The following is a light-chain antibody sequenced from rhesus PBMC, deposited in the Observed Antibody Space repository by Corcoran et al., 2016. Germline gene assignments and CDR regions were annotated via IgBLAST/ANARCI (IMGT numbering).Light chain of an antibody. J-gene: IGLJ1*01. CDR2: EVI. Sequence: QSAPTQSPSVSGSPGQSVTISCTGTRSDIGGSNHVSWYQLHPGKAPKVLIYEVIKRPSGVSDRFSGSKSGNTASLTISGLRAEDEADYYCSSYATFNTFTFGSGTRLTVL. V-gene: IGLV2-13*03. CDR3: SSYATFNTFT. CDR1: RSDIGGSNH.